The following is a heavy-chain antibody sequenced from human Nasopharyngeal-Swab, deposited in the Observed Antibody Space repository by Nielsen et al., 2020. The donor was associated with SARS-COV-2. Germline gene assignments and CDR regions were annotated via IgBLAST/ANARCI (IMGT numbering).Heavy chain of an antibody. CDR3: ASLLRSYCSGGSCYPNGMDV. CDR1: GGPISSYY. CDR2: IYYSGST. D-gene: IGHD2-15*01. J-gene: IGHJ6*02. Sequence: SETLSLTCTASGGPISSYYWSWIRQPPGKGLEWIGYIYYSGSTNYNPSLKSRVTISVDTSKNQFSLKLSSVPAADTAVYYCASLLRSYCSGGSCYPNGMDVWGQGTTVTVSS. V-gene: IGHV4-59*01.